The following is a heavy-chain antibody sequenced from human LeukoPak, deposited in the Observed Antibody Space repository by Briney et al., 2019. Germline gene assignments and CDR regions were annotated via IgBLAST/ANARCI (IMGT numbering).Heavy chain of an antibody. CDR2: INPSGGST. J-gene: IGHJ4*02. CDR1: GYTFTSYY. D-gene: IGHD6-13*01. V-gene: IGHV1-46*01. Sequence: ASVKVSCKASGYTFTSYYMHWMRQAPGQGLEWMGIINPSGGSTSYAQKFQGRVTMTRDTSTSTVYMELSSLRPEDTAVYYCARVTAAGRDYWGQGTLVTVSS. CDR3: ARVTAAGRDY.